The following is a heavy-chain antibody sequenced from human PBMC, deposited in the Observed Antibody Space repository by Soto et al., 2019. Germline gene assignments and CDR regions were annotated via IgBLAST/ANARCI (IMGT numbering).Heavy chain of an antibody. CDR3: AKTREVTYYYDSSGYSGY. V-gene: IGHV3-23*01. Sequence: LRLSCAASGFTFSSYAMSWVRQAPGKGLEWVSAISGSGGSTYYADSVKGRFTISRDNSKNTLYLQMNSLRAEDTAVYYCAKTREVTYYYDSSGYSGYWGQGTLVTVSS. D-gene: IGHD3-22*01. CDR2: ISGSGGST. CDR1: GFTFSSYA. J-gene: IGHJ4*02.